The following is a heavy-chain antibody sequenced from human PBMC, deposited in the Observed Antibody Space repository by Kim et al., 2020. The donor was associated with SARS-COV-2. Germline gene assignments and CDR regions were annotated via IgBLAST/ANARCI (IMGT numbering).Heavy chain of an antibody. Sequence: GGSLRLSCAASGFTFSSYAMHWVRQAPGKGLEWVAVISYDGSNKYYVDSVKGRFTISRDNSKNTLYLQMNSLRAEDTAVYYCARGIVVVPAAKYNWFDPWGQGTLVTVSS. CDR1: GFTFSSYA. CDR3: ARGIVVVPAAKYNWFDP. J-gene: IGHJ5*02. V-gene: IGHV3-30*04. CDR2: ISYDGSNK. D-gene: IGHD2-2*01.